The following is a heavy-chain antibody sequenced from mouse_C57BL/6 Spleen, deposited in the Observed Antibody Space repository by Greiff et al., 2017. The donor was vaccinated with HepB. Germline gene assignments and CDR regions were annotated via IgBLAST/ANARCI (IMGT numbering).Heavy chain of an antibody. CDR3: ARSGDYDGNYYAMDY. J-gene: IGHJ4*01. D-gene: IGHD2-4*01. Sequence: EVKLQQSGPELVKPGASVKISCKASGYSFTDYNMNWVKQSNGKSLEWIGVINPNYGTTSYNQKFKGKATLTVDQSSSTAYMQLNSLTSEDSAVYYCARSGDYDGNYYAMDYWGQGTSVTVSS. CDR2: INPNYGTT. V-gene: IGHV1-39*01. CDR1: GYSFTDYN.